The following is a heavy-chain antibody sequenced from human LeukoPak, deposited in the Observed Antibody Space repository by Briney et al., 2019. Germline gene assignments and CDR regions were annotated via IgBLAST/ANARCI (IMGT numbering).Heavy chain of an antibody. CDR3: ARVVGYYMDV. CDR2: SNKDGSDT. V-gene: IGHV3-74*01. CDR1: GFSFSDYW. J-gene: IGHJ6*03. Sequence: GGSLRLSCAASGFSFSDYWMHWLRQAPGKGPEWLSRSNKDGSDTVYADSAKGRFTASRDNAKNTLYLQMNSLRAEDTAVYYCARVVGYYMDVWGKGTTVTVSS. D-gene: IGHD2-21*01.